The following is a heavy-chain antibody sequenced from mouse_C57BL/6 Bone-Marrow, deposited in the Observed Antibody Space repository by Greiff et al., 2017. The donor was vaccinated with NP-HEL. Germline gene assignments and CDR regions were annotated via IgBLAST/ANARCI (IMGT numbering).Heavy chain of an antibody. CDR3: ATYDGYYPYWYFDV. CDR1: GYTFTSYW. J-gene: IGHJ1*03. CDR2: IHPSDSDT. D-gene: IGHD2-3*01. V-gene: IGHV1-74*01. Sequence: QVQLQQPGAELVKPGASVKVSCKASGYTFTSYWMHWVKQRPGQGLEWIGRIHPSDSDTNYNQKFKGKATLTVDKSSSTAYMQISSLTSEDPAVYYCATYDGYYPYWYFDVWGTGTTVTVSS.